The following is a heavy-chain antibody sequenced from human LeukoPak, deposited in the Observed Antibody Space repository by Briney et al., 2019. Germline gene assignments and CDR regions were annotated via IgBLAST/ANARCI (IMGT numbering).Heavy chain of an antibody. CDR1: GFTFSTYW. Sequence: GGSLRLSCVASGFTFSTYWMSWVRQAPGKGLEWVANIKQQDGSEKYYVDSVKGRFSISRDNAKNSVYLQMNSLRAEDTAIYYCAIIRGRGVSIDFWGQGTLVTVSS. J-gene: IGHJ4*02. CDR2: IKQQDGSEK. D-gene: IGHD1-26*01. CDR3: AIIRGRGVSIDF. V-gene: IGHV3-7*01.